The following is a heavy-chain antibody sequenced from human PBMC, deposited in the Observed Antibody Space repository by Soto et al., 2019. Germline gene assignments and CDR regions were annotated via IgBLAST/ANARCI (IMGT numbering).Heavy chain of an antibody. Sequence: SETLSLTCAVSGGSISSGGYSWSWIRQPPGKGLECIGYIYHSGSTYYSPSLKSRVTISVDRSKNQFSLKLSSVTAADTAVYYCAKARAQYYDFWSGYPVDYWGQGTLVTVSS. CDR3: AKARAQYYDFWSGYPVDY. CDR2: IYHSGST. D-gene: IGHD3-3*01. J-gene: IGHJ4*02. V-gene: IGHV4-30-2*01. CDR1: GGSISSGGYS.